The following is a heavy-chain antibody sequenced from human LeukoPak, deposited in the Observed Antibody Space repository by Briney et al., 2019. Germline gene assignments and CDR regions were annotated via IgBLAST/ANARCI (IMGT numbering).Heavy chain of an antibody. J-gene: IGHJ3*02. Sequence: GGSLRLSCVASGFMFSNYAMHWVRQAPGKGLEWVAVISYDANLKHYADFVQGRFVVSRDNAKNTLYLELNSLRAEDTAVYYCARDNADDAFDIWGQGTMVTVSS. CDR2: ISYDANLK. V-gene: IGHV3-30*03. CDR3: ARDNADDAFDI. CDR1: GFMFSNYA.